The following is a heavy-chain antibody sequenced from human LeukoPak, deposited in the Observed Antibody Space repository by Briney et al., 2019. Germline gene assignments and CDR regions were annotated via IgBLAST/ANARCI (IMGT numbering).Heavy chain of an antibody. CDR2: ISYDGSNK. D-gene: IGHD5-18*01. CDR3: AKDSKSYGTFDY. Sequence: GGSLRLSCAASGFTFSSYGMHWVRQAPGKGLEWVAVISYDGSNKYYADSVKSRFTISRDNSKNTLYLQMNSLRAEDTAVYYCAKDSKSYGTFDYWGQGTLVTVSS. V-gene: IGHV3-30*18. J-gene: IGHJ4*02. CDR1: GFTFSSYG.